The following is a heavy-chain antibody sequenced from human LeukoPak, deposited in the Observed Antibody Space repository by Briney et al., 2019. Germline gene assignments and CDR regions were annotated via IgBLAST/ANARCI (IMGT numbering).Heavy chain of an antibody. D-gene: IGHD2-2*01. V-gene: IGHV5-51*01. CDR3: ARLEGDIVVVPAATFDY. CDR2: IYPGDSDT. Sequence: ESLKISCKGSGYSFTSYWIGWVRQMPGKGLEWMGIIYPGDSDTRYSPSFQGQVTISADKSISTAYLQWSSLKVSDTAMYYCARLEGDIVVVPAATFDYWGQGTLVTVSS. CDR1: GYSFTSYW. J-gene: IGHJ4*02.